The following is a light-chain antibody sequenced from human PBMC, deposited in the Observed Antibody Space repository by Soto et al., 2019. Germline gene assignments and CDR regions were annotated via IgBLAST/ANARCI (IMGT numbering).Light chain of an antibody. CDR2: GNR. J-gene: IGLJ2*01. CDR3: SSYTSSTTLVV. V-gene: IGLV1-40*01. CDR1: SSNIGAGSD. Sequence: QSVLTQPPSVAGAPGQRISISCTGSSSNIGAGSDVHWYQQLPGTAPKLLIYGNRNRPSGVPDRFSGSKSGTSASLAISGLQPEDEADYYCSSYTSSTTLVVFGGGTKLTVL.